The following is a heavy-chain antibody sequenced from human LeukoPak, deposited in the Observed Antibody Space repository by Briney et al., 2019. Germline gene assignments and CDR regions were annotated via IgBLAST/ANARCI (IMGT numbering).Heavy chain of an antibody. CDR2: ISSSGSTI. CDR1: GFTFSSYE. J-gene: IGHJ4*02. D-gene: IGHD1-26*01. CDR3: ARDLGIVGATTIDY. V-gene: IGHV3-48*03. Sequence: GGSLSLSCAASGFTFSSYEMNWVRPAPGRGLEWVSYISSSGSTIYHADFVKGRFTISRDNAKNSLYLQMNSLRAEDTAVYYCARDLGIVGATTIDYWGQGTLVTVSS.